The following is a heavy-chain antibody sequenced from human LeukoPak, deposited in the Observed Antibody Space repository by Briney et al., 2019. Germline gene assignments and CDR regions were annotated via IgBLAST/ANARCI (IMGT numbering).Heavy chain of an antibody. CDR3: ATLDYYTSGKSFDY. J-gene: IGHJ4*02. V-gene: IGHV4-39*07. CDR2: IYYSGST. D-gene: IGHD3-10*01. CDR1: GGSISSSSYY. Sequence: SETLSLTCTASGGSISSSSYYWGWIRQPPGKGLEWIGSIYYSGSTYYNPSLKSRVTISVDTSKNQFSLKLSSVTAADTAVYYCATLDYYTSGKSFDYWGQGTLVTVSS.